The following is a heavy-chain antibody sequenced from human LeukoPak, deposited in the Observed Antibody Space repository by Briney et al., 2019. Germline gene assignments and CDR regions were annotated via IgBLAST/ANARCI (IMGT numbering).Heavy chain of an antibody. J-gene: IGHJ5*02. CDR2: ISAYTGDT. D-gene: IGHD5-12*01. CDR3: AGQRGYAWSWFDP. CDR1: GYTFTSYG. V-gene: IGHV1-18*01. Sequence: GASVKVSCKASGYTFTSYGISWVRQAPGQGLEWMGWISAYTGDTNYAQNLQGRATLTTDTSTNTAYMELRNLRSDDTAVYYCAGQRGYAWSWFDPWGQGTLVTVSS.